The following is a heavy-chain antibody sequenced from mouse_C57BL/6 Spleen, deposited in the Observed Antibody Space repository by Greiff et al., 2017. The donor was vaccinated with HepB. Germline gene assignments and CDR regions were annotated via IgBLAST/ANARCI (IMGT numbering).Heavy chain of an antibody. V-gene: IGHV1-75*01. CDR2: IFPGSGST. CDR1: GYTFTDYY. D-gene: IGHD1-1*01. J-gene: IGHJ4*01. Sequence: QVQLQQSGPELVKPGASVKISCKASGYTFTDYYINCVKQRPGQGLEWIGWIFPGSGSTYYNEKFKGKATLTVDKSSNTAYMLLSSLTSEDSAVYSGARRDDYGSNVGAMDDWGQGTSVTVSS. CDR3: ARRDDYGSNVGAMDD.